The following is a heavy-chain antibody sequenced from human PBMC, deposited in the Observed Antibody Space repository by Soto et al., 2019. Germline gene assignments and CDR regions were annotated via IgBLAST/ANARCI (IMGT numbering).Heavy chain of an antibody. CDR2: INAGNGNT. D-gene: IGHD6-13*01. CDR3: ARVTGYSRMHFDY. J-gene: IGHJ4*02. CDR1: GYTFTSYA. V-gene: IGHV1-3*01. Sequence: QVQLVQSGAEVKKPGASVKVSCKASGYTFTSYAMHWVRQAPGQRLEWMGWINAGNGNTKYSQKFQGRVTITRDTPASTAYMELSSLRSEDTAVYYCARVTGYSRMHFDYWGQGTLVTVSS.